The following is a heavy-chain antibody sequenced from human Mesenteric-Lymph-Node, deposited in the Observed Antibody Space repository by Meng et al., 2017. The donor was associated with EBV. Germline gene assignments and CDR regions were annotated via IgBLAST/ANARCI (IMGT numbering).Heavy chain of an antibody. CDR1: GYTFTSYA. J-gene: IGHJ4*02. D-gene: IGHD1-26*01. V-gene: IGHV1-3*01. Sequence: QVQLVQSGAEVKKPGASVKVSCKASGYTFTSYAMHWVRQAPGQRLEWMGWINAGNGNTKYSQKFQGRVSMTTDTSTSTADMELRSLRSDDTAVYYCARDHSGSYVDYWGQGTLVTVSS. CDR3: ARDHSGSYVDY. CDR2: INAGNGNT.